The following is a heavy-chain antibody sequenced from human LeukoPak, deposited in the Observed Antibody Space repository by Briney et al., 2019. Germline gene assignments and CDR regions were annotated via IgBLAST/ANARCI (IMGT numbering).Heavy chain of an antibody. CDR2: ISSSGSTI. J-gene: IGHJ4*02. CDR3: ARDSGFSGTQRGEY. D-gene: IGHD3/OR15-3a*01. CDR1: GFTFSSYE. V-gene: IGHV3-48*03. Sequence: GGSLRLSCAASGFTFSSYEMNWVRQAPGKGLERVSYISSSGSTIYYADSVKGRFTISRDNSKNTLYLQMNSLRAEDTAVYYCARDSGFSGTQRGEYWGQGTLVTVSS.